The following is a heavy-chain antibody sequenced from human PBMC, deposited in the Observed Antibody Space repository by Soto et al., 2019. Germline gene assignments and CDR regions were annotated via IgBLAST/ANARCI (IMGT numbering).Heavy chain of an antibody. CDR1: GYTFTKYA. Sequence: QVQFVQSGAEEKKPGASVKVSCKTSGYTFTKYAIHWVRQAPAQSLEWMGWINSGNGNTKYSQTFQGRVTITRDTSASTAYMELSSLRSVDTAVYYCARVGQWGGMDVWGQGTTVTVSS. D-gene: IGHD1-26*01. CDR2: INSGNGNT. CDR3: ARVGQWGGMDV. J-gene: IGHJ6*02. V-gene: IGHV1-3*05.